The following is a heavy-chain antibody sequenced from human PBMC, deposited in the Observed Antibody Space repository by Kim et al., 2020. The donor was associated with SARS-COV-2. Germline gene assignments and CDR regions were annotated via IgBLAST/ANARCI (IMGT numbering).Heavy chain of an antibody. V-gene: IGHV3-23*03. CDR1: GFTFSSYA. J-gene: IGHJ4*02. CDR3: APGNDYDILTGPIDY. D-gene: IGHD3-9*01. Sequence: GGSLRLSCAASGFTFSSYAMSWVRQAPGKGLEWVSVIYSGGSSTYYADSVKGRFTISRDNSKNTLYLQMNSLRAEDTAVYYCAPGNDYDILTGPIDYWGQGTLVTVSS. CDR2: IYSGGSST.